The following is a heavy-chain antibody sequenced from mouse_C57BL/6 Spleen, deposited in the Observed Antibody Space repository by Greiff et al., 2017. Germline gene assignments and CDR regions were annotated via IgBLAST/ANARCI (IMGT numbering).Heavy chain of an antibody. CDR1: GYSITSGYY. V-gene: IGHV3-6*01. D-gene: IGHD1-1*01. CDR3: ARGRAITTVVAPFDY. Sequence: VQLKESGPGLVKPSQSLSLTCSVTGYSITSGYYWNWIRQFPGNKLEWMGYISYDGSNNYNPSLKNRISITRDTSKNQFFLKLNSVTTEDTATYYCARGRAITTVVAPFDYWGQGTTLTVSS. J-gene: IGHJ2*01. CDR2: ISYDGSN.